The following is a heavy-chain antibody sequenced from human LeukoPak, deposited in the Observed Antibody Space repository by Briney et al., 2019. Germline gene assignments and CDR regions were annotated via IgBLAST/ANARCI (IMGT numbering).Heavy chain of an antibody. Sequence: ASVKVSCKASGYTFTSYGISWVRQAPGQGLEWMGWISAYNGNTNYAQKLQGRVTMTTDTSTSTAYMELRSLRSDDTAVYYCAGVRGVIIPRDAFDIWGQGTMVTVSS. CDR3: AGVRGVIIPRDAFDI. J-gene: IGHJ3*02. V-gene: IGHV1-18*01. CDR2: ISAYNGNT. CDR1: GYTFTSYG. D-gene: IGHD3-10*01.